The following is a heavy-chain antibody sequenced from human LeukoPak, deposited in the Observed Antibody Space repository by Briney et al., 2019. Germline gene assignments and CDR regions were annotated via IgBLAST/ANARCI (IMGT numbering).Heavy chain of an antibody. Sequence: GGSLRLSCAASGFTFSSYWMNWVRQAPGKGLVWVSRIASDGSSTTYADSVKGRFSISRDDAKNTLYLQMNSLRVEDTAVYYCARGRPHGNDYWGQGTLVTVSS. D-gene: IGHD4-23*01. CDR2: IASDGSST. CDR3: ARGRPHGNDY. CDR1: GFTFSSYW. V-gene: IGHV3-74*01. J-gene: IGHJ4*02.